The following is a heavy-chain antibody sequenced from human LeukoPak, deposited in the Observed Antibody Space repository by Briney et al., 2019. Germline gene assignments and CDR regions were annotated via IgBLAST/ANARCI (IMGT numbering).Heavy chain of an antibody. Sequence: ASVKVSCRASGYTFTGYYMYWVRQAPGQGLECMGWINPNSGGTNYAKKFQGRVTMTRDTSISTAYMELSSLTSDDTAVYYCSTEDKYCSGANCGKYWGQGTLVTVSS. J-gene: IGHJ4*02. CDR3: STEDKYCSGANCGKY. D-gene: IGHD2-15*01. V-gene: IGHV1-2*02. CDR2: INPNSGGT. CDR1: GYTFTGYY.